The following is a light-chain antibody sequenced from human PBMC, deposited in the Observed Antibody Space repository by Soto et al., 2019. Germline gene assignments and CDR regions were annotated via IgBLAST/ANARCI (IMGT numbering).Light chain of an antibody. J-gene: IGLJ2*01. CDR1: SSDVGGYNY. V-gene: IGLV2-8*01. CDR2: EVS. CDR3: SLYAGSNKLV. Sequence: QSALTQPPSAYGSPGQSVTISCTGTSSDVGGYNYVSWYQQHPGKAPKLMNYEVSKRPSGVPDRFSGYKSGNTASLTVSGLQAEDEADYYCSLYAGSNKLVFGGGTKLTVL.